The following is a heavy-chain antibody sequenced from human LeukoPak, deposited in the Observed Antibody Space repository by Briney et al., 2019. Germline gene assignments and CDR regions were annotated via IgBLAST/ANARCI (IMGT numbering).Heavy chain of an antibody. D-gene: IGHD6-13*01. CDR1: GFTVSSNY. CDR2: LYPGGYT. CDR3: ARSVLATAGPDY. Sequence: GGSLRLSCAASGFTVSSNYMSWVRQAPGKGLEWVSVLYPGGYTYYADSVKGRFTISRDNSNNTLYLQMNILRAEDTAVFYCARSVLATAGPDYWGQGTLVTVSS. J-gene: IGHJ4*02. V-gene: IGHV3-66*01.